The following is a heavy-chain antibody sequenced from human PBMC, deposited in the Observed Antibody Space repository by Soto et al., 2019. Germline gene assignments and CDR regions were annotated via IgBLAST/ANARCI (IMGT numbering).Heavy chain of an antibody. D-gene: IGHD5-18*01. CDR3: ARLQYSYVAFDI. V-gene: IGHV3-30*19. CDR2: IYYDGDIK. Sequence: PGGSLRLSCGASGFTFSIYGMHWVRQAPGKGLEWVAIIYYDGDIKYYADSVKGRFTISRDNSKNTLYLQMNSLRAEDTAVYYCARLQYSYVAFDIWGQGTMVTVSS. J-gene: IGHJ3*02. CDR1: GFTFSIYG.